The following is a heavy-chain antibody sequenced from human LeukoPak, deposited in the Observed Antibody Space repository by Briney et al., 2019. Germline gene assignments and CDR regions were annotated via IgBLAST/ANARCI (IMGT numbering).Heavy chain of an antibody. V-gene: IGHV3-48*03. Sequence: QAGGSLRLSCAASGFTFSSYAMSWVRQAPGKGLGWSSYITSSGSTYYSDSVKGRFTISRDAASKSLYLQMNSLRDEDTAVYFCTRDQDAGYALGYWGQGTLVTVSS. J-gene: IGHJ4*02. CDR2: ITSSGST. D-gene: IGHD5-12*01. CDR3: TRDQDAGYALGY. CDR1: GFTFSSYA.